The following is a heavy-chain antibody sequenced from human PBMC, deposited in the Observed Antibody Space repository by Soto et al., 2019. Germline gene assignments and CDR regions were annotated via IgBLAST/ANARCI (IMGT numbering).Heavy chain of an antibody. CDR2: ISSSSSYI. V-gene: IGHV3-21*01. CDR1: GFTFSSYS. J-gene: IGHJ6*02. Sequence: GWSLRLSCAASGFTFSSYSMNWVRQAPGKGLEWVSSISSSSSYIYYADSVKGRFTISRDNAKNSLYLQMNSLRAEDTAVYYCARDLKGPYCSSTRCYGIYGMDVWGQGTTVTASS. CDR3: ARDLKGPYCSSTRCYGIYGMDV. D-gene: IGHD2-2*01.